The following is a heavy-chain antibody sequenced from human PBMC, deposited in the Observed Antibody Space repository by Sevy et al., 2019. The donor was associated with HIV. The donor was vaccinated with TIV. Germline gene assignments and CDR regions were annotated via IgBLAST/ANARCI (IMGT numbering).Heavy chain of an antibody. D-gene: IGHD5-18*01. V-gene: IGHV3-30-3*01. CDR2: ISYDGSNK. Sequence: GGSLRLSCAASGFTFSSYAMHWVRQAPGKGLEWVAVISYDGSNKYYADSVKGRFTVSRDNSKNTLYLQMNSLRAEDTAVYYCARGIQLWLRLNYYYYGMDVWGQGTTVTVSS. CDR3: ARGIQLWLRLNYYYYGMDV. J-gene: IGHJ6*02. CDR1: GFTFSSYA.